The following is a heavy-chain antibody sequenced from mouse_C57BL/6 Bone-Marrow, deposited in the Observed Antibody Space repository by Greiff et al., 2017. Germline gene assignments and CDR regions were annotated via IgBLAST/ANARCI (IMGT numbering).Heavy chain of an antibody. Sequence: EVKVVESGGGLVKPGGSLKLSCAASGFTFSDYGMHWVRQAPEKGLEWVAYISSGSSTIYYADTVKGRFPISRDNAKNTLSLQMTSLRSEDTAMYYCARPYGGYGGFAYWGQGTLVTVSA. CDR3: ARPYGGYGGFAY. J-gene: IGHJ3*01. V-gene: IGHV5-17*01. CDR1: GFTFSDYG. CDR2: ISSGSSTI. D-gene: IGHD2-13*01.